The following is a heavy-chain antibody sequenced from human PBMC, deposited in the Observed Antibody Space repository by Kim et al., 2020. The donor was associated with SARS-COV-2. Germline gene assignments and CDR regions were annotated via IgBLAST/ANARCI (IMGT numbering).Heavy chain of an antibody. D-gene: IGHD3-10*01. J-gene: IGHJ5*01. CDR2: IYFSGST. CDR1: NGSISGGRSY. CDR3: ARDIYLKGIDS. V-gene: IGHV4-39*07. Sequence: SETLSLTCSVSNGSISGGRSYWAWIRQSPGKGLEWIGNIYFSGSTYYNPSLQSRATMSIDPSKSQFSLNLTSVSAADTAIYFCARDIYLKGIDSWGHGTLVTVS.